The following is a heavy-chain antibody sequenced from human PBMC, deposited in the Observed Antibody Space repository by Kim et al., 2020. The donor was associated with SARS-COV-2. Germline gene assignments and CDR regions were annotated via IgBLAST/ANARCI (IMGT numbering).Heavy chain of an antibody. CDR3: ARVYCASSSCQNVMDV. V-gene: IGHV1-3*01. Sequence: ASVKVSCKASGYSFTDYAMNWVRQAPGQRPEWMGWIDAANGHAEYSQNFQARLTITTDTSASTAHMELSSLRSEDTAVYYCARVYCASSSCQNVMDVWGQGTTVTVSS. CDR1: GYSFTDYA. CDR2: IDAANGHA. J-gene: IGHJ6*02. D-gene: IGHD2-2*01.